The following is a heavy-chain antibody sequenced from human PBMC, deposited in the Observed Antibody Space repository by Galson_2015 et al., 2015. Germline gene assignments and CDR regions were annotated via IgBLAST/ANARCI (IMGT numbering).Heavy chain of an antibody. CDR2: INPNSGGT. Sequence: SVKVSCKASGYTFTGYYMHWVRQAPGQGLEWMGRINPNSGGTNYAQKFQGRVTMTRDTSISTAYMELSRLRSDDTAVYYCARASTRFDCSGGSCYSFPDHGWSDPWGQGTLVTISS. J-gene: IGHJ5*02. D-gene: IGHD2-15*01. V-gene: IGHV1-2*06. CDR3: ARASTRFDCSGGSCYSFPDHGWSDP. CDR1: GYTFTGYY.